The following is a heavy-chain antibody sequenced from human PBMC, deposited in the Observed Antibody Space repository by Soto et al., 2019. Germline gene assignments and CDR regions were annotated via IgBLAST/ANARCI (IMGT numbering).Heavy chain of an antibody. CDR2: IFSSGTT. V-gene: IGHV4-30-4*01. J-gene: IGHJ6*02. CDR1: GDSISSGNKY. Sequence: SQTLSLTCTVSGDSISSGNKYWSWIRQPPGKALEWIGYIFSSGTTYYNRSLKSRLTMSLDSSQNQISLKLNSLTNADTAVYFCARVPSPFDYYYAMDVWGRGTTVTVSS. CDR3: ARVPSPFDYYYAMDV. D-gene: IGHD3-16*01.